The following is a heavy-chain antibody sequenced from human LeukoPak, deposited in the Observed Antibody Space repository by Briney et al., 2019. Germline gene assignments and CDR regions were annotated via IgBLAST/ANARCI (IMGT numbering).Heavy chain of an antibody. Sequence: SETLSLTCAVYGGSFSGYYWSWLRQPPGKGLEWIGEINHSGSTNYNPSLKSRVTISVETSKNQFSLKLSSVTAADTAVYYCARDLGGYCSGGSCYLVDYWGQGTLVTVSS. CDR1: GGSFSGYY. CDR3: ARDLGGYCSGGSCYLVDY. CDR2: INHSGST. J-gene: IGHJ4*02. V-gene: IGHV4-34*01. D-gene: IGHD2-15*01.